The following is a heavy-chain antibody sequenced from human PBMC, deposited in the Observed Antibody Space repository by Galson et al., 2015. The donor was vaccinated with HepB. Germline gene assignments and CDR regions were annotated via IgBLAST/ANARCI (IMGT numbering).Heavy chain of an antibody. CDR3: VCLRGSDLNPLDY. CDR1: TFTFSTYS. V-gene: IGHV3-48*04. J-gene: IGHJ4*02. D-gene: IGHD5-12*01. CDR2: ISSSSTTI. Sequence: SLRLSCAASTFTFSTYSMDWVRQAPGKGLEWVSYISSSSTTIYYADSVKGRFTISRDNAKNSLYLQMNSLRAEDTAVYYCVCLRGSDLNPLDYWGQGTLVTVSS.